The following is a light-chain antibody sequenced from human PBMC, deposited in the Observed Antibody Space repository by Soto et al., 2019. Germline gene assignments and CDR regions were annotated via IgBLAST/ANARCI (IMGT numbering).Light chain of an antibody. CDR3: QHYGTSAL. CDR2: DAS. J-gene: IGKJ3*01. CDR1: QSVSSSY. Sequence: EIVLTQSPGTLSLSPGERATLSCRASQSVSSSYLAWYQQKPGQAPRLLIYDASRATGIPDRFSGSGSGTDFTLNITRLEPDDFAVYYCQHYGTSALFGPGTKVDI. V-gene: IGKV3-20*01.